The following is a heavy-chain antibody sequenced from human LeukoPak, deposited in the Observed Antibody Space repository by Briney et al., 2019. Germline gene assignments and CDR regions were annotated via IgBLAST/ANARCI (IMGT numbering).Heavy chain of an antibody. J-gene: IGHJ4*02. D-gene: IGHD2-2*01. CDR1: EFTFSSYG. Sequence: GGSLRLSCAASEFTFSSYGMHWVRQAPGKGLEWVAVIWYDGSNKYYADSVKGRFTISRDNSKNTLYLQMNSLRAEDTAVYYCARADCSSTSCYASPDGYWGQGTLVTVSS. CDR3: ARADCSSTSCYASPDGY. CDR2: IWYDGSNK. V-gene: IGHV3-33*01.